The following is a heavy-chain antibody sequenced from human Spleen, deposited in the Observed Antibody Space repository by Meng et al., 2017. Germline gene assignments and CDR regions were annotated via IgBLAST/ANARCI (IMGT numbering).Heavy chain of an antibody. CDR1: GFTFTNYA. CDR3: TIYFRGHI. CDR2: ISGSGGRT. V-gene: IGHV3-23*01. J-gene: IGHJ3*02. D-gene: IGHD2/OR15-2a*01. Sequence: GESLKISCAASGFTFTNYAMTWVRQAPGKGLEWVSAISGSGGRTHYADSVKGRFTISRDDSRNTAYLQMNSLKTEDSAVYYCTIYFRGHIWGQGTMVTVSS.